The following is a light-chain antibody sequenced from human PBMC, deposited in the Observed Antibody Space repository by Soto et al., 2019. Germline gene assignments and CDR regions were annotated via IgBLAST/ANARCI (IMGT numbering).Light chain of an antibody. CDR2: EVS. CDR3: SSYTIGTTPWL. Sequence: QSALTQPASLSGSPGQSITISCTGTSSDIGAYDYVSWYQQHPGKAPQLIIYEVSRRPSGVSNRFSGSKSGNTASLTISGLQAEDEAAYYCSSYTIGTTPWLFGGGTKVTVL. CDR1: SSDIGAYDY. V-gene: IGLV2-14*01. J-gene: IGLJ3*02.